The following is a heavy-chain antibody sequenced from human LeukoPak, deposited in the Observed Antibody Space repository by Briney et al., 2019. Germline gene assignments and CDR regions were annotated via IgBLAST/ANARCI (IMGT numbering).Heavy chain of an antibody. Sequence: GASVRVSCKASGYTFTSYYMHWVRQAPGQGLEWMGIINPSGGSTSYAQKFQGRVTMTRDTSTSTVYMELSSLRSEDTAVYYCARVRHYGSGSYYNFYWYFDLWGRGTLVTVSS. D-gene: IGHD3-10*01. V-gene: IGHV1-46*01. CDR3: ARVRHYGSGSYYNFYWYFDL. J-gene: IGHJ2*01. CDR2: INPSGGST. CDR1: GYTFTSYY.